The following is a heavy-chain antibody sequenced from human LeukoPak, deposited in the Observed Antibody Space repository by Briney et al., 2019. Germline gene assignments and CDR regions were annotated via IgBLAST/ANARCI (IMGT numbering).Heavy chain of an antibody. CDR2: ISGSGGST. J-gene: IGHJ4*02. D-gene: IGHD3-9*01. CDR1: GFTFSSYA. CDR3: AKPILTAFGYFDY. V-gene: IGHV3-23*01. Sequence: PGGSLRLSCAASGFTFSSYAMSWVRQAPGKGLEWVSAISGSGGSTFYADSVKGRFTISRDNSKNTLYLQMNSLRAGDTAVYYCAKPILTAFGYFDYWGQGTLVTVSS.